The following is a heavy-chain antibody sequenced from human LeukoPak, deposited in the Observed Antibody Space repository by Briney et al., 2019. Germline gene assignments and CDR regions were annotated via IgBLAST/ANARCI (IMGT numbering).Heavy chain of an antibody. J-gene: IGHJ4*02. Sequence: GGSLRLSCAASGFTFSSYAMHWVRQAPGKGLEWVSSISRSGESTFYADSVRGRFTISRDNSENTVSLQMESLRAEDTALYYCAKDYAVGSIDYWGQGTLVTVSS. V-gene: IGHV3-23*01. CDR3: AKDYAVGSIDY. CDR2: ISRSGEST. CDR1: GFTFSSYA. D-gene: IGHD3-16*01.